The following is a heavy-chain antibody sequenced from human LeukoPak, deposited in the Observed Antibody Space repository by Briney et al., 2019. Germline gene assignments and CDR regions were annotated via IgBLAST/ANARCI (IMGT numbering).Heavy chain of an antibody. D-gene: IGHD3-10*01. V-gene: IGHV3-11*04. CDR2: ISGSGATM. J-gene: IGHJ4*02. CDR3: ATSTLSPGTIGSFDY. Sequence: PGGSLRLSCAASGFSFSDYYMCWIRQAPGKGLEWVSYISGSGATMYYADSVKGRFTVSKDNGKNSLYLQMNSLRAEDTAVYYCATSTLSPGTIGSFDYWGQGTLVTVSS. CDR1: GFSFSDYY.